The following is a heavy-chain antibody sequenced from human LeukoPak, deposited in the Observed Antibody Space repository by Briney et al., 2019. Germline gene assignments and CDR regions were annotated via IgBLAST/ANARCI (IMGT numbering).Heavy chain of an antibody. V-gene: IGHV3-30*02. Sequence: PVGFLRLSCAAPEFTFSSYGMHWVRQAPGKGLDPAAFIRYDGINKYYADSVKGRFTISRDNSKNTLYLQMNSLRAEDTAVYYCAKDPTPGVWTPIVATITYFDYWGQGTLVTVSS. CDR3: AKDPTPGVWTPIVATITYFDY. CDR1: EFTFSSYG. CDR2: IRYDGINK. J-gene: IGHJ4*02. D-gene: IGHD5-12*01.